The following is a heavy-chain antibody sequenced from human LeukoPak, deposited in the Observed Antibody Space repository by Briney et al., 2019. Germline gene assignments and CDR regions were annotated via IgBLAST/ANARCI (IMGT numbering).Heavy chain of an antibody. CDR3: AKSSSTVLNWFDP. V-gene: IGHV3-30-3*02. CDR1: GFTFSSYA. CDR2: ISYDGSNK. J-gene: IGHJ5*02. Sequence: GGSLRLSCAASGFTFSSYAMHWVRQAPDKGLEWVAVISYDGSNKYYADSVKGRFTISRDNSKNTLYLQMNSLRAEDTAVYYCAKSSSTVLNWFDPWGQGTLVTVSS. D-gene: IGHD4-17*01.